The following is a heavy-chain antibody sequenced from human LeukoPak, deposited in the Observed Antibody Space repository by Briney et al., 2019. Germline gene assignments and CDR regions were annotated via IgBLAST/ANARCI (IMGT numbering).Heavy chain of an antibody. CDR1: GGSISSYY. Sequence: SETLSLTCTVSGGSISSYYWSWIRQPPGKGLEWIGYIYYSGSTNYNPSLKSRVTISVDTSKNQFSLKLSSVTAADTAVYYCASLAGGDGSNLGAHFDYWGQGTLVTVSS. V-gene: IGHV4-59*01. J-gene: IGHJ4*02. D-gene: IGHD5-24*01. CDR2: IYYSGST. CDR3: ASLAGGDGSNLGAHFDY.